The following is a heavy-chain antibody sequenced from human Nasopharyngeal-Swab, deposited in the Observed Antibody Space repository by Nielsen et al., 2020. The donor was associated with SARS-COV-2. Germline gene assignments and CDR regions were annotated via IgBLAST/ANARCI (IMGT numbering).Heavy chain of an antibody. CDR2: ISAYNGNT. V-gene: IGHV1-18*01. J-gene: IGHJ6*02. CDR1: GYTFTSYG. Sequence: ASVKVSCKASGYTFTSYGIGWVRQAPGQGLEWMGWISAYNGNTNYAQKLQGRVTMTTDTSTSTAYMELRSLRSDDTAVYYCAGYDILTGSMDVWGQGTTVTVSS. D-gene: IGHD3-9*01. CDR3: AGYDILTGSMDV.